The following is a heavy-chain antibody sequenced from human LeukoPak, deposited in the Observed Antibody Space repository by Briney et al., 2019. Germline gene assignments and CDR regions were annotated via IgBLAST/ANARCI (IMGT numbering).Heavy chain of an antibody. CDR2: ISGNGVST. V-gene: IGHV3-23*01. J-gene: IGHJ4*02. Sequence: HPGGSLRLSCAASGFTFSSYAMSWVPQAPEEGLECVSPISGNGVSTYYAHSVKGRFTISRDNSKNTLYLKMNSLRAEDTAVYYCAVAAAGTGFDYWGQGTLVTVSS. D-gene: IGHD6-13*01. CDR3: AVAAAGTGFDY. CDR1: GFTFSSYA.